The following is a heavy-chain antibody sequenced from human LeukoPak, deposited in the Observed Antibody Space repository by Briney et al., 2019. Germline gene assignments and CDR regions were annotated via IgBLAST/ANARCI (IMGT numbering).Heavy chain of an antibody. D-gene: IGHD6-6*01. CDR1: GYTFTSYG. CDR2: ISAYNGNT. V-gene: IGHV1-18*01. Sequence: ASVKVSCKASGYTFTSYGISWVRQAPGQGLEWMGWISAYNGNTNYAQKLQGRVTMTTDTSTSTAYMELRSLRSDDTAVYYCARDPTFLQYSSSVNCFDPWGQGTLVTVSS. J-gene: IGHJ5*02. CDR3: ARDPTFLQYSSSVNCFDP.